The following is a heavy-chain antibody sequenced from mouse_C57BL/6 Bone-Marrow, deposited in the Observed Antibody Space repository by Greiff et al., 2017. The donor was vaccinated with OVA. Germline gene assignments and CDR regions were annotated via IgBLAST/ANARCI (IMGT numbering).Heavy chain of an antibody. V-gene: IGHV1-69*01. J-gene: IGHJ3*01. CDR3: ASYYDYDGFAY. CDR1: GYTFTSYW. CDR2: IDPSDSYT. Sequence: VQLQQSGAELVMPGASVKLSCKASGYTFTSYWMHWVKQRPGQGLEWIGEIDPSDSYTNYNQKFKGKSTLTVDKSSSTAYMQLSSLTSEDSAVYYCASYYDYDGFAYWGQGTLVTVSA. D-gene: IGHD2-4*01.